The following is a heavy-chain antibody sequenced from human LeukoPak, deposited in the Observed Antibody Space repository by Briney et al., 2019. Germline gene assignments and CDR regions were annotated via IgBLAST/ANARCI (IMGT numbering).Heavy chain of an antibody. Sequence: HPGGSLRLSCAASGFTFSTYNMHWVRQAPGKGLEWVSYISSSGTALYYADSVKGRFTISRDNAKNSLYLQMNSLRDEDAAVYYCVRQFDYWGQGTLVTVSS. J-gene: IGHJ4*02. CDR2: ISSSGTAL. CDR3: VRQFDY. V-gene: IGHV3-48*02. CDR1: GFTFSTYN.